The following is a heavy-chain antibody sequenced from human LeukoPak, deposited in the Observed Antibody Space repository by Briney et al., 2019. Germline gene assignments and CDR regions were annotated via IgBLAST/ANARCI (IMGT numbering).Heavy chain of an antibody. V-gene: IGHV4-34*01. CDR2: INHSGST. CDR3: ARSKWGYSQYFDY. CDR1: GGSFSGYY. Sequence: ASETLSLTCAVYGGSFSGYYWSWIRQPPGKGLEWIGEINHSGSTNYNPSLKSRVTISVDTSKNQFSLKLSSVTAADTAVYYCARSKWGYSQYFDYWGQGTLVTVSS. D-gene: IGHD1-1*01. J-gene: IGHJ4*02.